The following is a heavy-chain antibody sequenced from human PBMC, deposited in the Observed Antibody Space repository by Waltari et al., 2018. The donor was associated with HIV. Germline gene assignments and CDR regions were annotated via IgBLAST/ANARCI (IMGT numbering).Heavy chain of an antibody. J-gene: IGHJ4*02. CDR1: GLTFGDYA. V-gene: IGHV3-49*03. D-gene: IGHD3-9*01. Sequence: EVQLVESGGGLVQPGGSLRLSCTASGLTFGDYAMSWFRQAPGKELECVSFIRSKAYGGTTEYAASVKGRFTISRDDSKSIAYLQMNSLKTEDTAVYYCLPDYDILTGYLAFDYWGQGTLVTVSS. CDR2: IRSKAYGGTT. CDR3: LPDYDILTGYLAFDY.